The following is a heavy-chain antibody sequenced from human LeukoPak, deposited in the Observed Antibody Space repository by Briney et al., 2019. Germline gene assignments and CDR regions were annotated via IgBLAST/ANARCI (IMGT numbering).Heavy chain of an antibody. CDR3: AREVGYYGSGSLNYYYLDV. D-gene: IGHD3-10*01. V-gene: IGHV3-66*01. J-gene: IGHJ6*03. CDR2: IYSGGST. Sequence: GGSLRLSCAASGFTVSSNYMSWVRQAPGEGLEWVSVIYSGGSTYYADSVKGRFTISRDNSKNTLYLQMNSLRAEDTAVYYCAREVGYYGSGSLNYYYLDVWGKGTTVTISS. CDR1: GFTVSSNY.